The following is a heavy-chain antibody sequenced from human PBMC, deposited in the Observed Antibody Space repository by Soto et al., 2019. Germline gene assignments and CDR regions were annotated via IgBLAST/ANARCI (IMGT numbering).Heavy chain of an antibody. D-gene: IGHD2-2*01. Sequence: WTWIRQHPGKGLEWMGDIFYTGKAYYNPSLESRLSMSVDRSKNQFSLRLSSVTAADTAVYYCARDGNSNANYIDPWGQGTLVTASS. CDR2: IFYTGKA. V-gene: IGHV4-31*02. CDR3: ARDGNSNANYIDP. J-gene: IGHJ5*02.